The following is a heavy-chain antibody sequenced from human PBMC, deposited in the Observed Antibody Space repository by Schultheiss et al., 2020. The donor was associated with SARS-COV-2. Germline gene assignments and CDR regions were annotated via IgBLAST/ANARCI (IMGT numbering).Heavy chain of an antibody. D-gene: IGHD6-19*01. J-gene: IGHJ6*03. CDR1: GGSISSSSYY. CDR3: ARGYYRSYSSGWARVLARYYYMDV. CDR2: INHSGST. V-gene: IGHV4-39*07. Sequence: SETLSLTCTVSGGSISSSSYYWSWIRQPPGKGLEWIGEINHSGSTNYNPSLKSRVTISVDTSKNQFSLKLSSVTAADTAVYYCARGYYRSYSSGWARVLARYYYMDVWGKGTTVTVSS.